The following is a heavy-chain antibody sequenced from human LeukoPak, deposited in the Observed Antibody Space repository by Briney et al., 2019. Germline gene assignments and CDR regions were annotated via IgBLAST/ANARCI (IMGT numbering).Heavy chain of an antibody. CDR3: ARRDWNGQYYFDY. V-gene: IGHV5-51*01. Sequence: GESLKISCKGSGYSFTTYWIAWVRQMPGKGLECMGIIYPADSDTRYSPSFQGQVTISADKSITTAYLQWSSLKASDTAMYHCARRDWNGQYYFDYWGQGTLVTVSS. J-gene: IGHJ4*02. CDR2: IYPADSDT. D-gene: IGHD1-1*01. CDR1: GYSFTTYW.